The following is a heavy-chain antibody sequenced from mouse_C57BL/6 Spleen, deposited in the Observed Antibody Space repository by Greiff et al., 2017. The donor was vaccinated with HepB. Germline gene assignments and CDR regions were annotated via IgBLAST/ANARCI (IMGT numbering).Heavy chain of an antibody. V-gene: IGHV3-6*01. Sequence: EVKVEESGPGLVKPSQSLSLTCSVTGYSITSGYYWYWIRQFPGNKLEWMGYISYDGSNNYNPSLNNRISITRDTSKNQFFLKLNSVTTEDTATYYCAREGDYYGPYYLDYWGQGTTLTVSS. D-gene: IGHD1-1*01. CDR1: GYSITSGYY. J-gene: IGHJ2*01. CDR2: ISYDGSN. CDR3: AREGDYYGPYYLDY.